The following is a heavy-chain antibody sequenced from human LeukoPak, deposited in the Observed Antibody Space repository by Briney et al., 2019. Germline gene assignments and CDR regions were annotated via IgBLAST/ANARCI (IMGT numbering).Heavy chain of an antibody. CDR3: ARDWELGY. CDR1: GGSVSSYY. D-gene: IGHD1-26*01. J-gene: IGHJ4*02. V-gene: IGHV4-59*02. CDR2: IYYSGGT. Sequence: SETLSLTCTVPGGSVSSYYWNWIRQPSGKGLEWIGNIYYSGGTNYNPSLKTRVTISLDTSKNQFSLKLSSVTAADTAVYYCARDWELGYWGQGTLVTVSS.